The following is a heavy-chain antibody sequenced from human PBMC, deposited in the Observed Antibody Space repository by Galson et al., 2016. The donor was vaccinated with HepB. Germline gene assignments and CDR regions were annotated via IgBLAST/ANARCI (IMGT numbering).Heavy chain of an antibody. D-gene: IGHD1-26*01. Sequence: SLRLSCAGSGFTFSSHALHWVRQAPGKGLEWVAIVSDDGSKRDYADSVRGRFTISRDDSKNTMYLQMNSLQTEDTDLYYCARSGSYQLLDPWGHGTLVTVSS. CDR1: GFTFSSHA. CDR3: ARSGSYQLLDP. J-gene: IGHJ5*02. V-gene: IGHV3-30*04. CDR2: VSDDGSKR.